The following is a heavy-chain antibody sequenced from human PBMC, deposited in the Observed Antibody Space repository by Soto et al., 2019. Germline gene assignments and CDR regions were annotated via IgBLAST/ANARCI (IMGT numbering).Heavy chain of an antibody. J-gene: IGHJ3*02. Sequence: GASVKVSCKASGYTFTSYGISWVRQAPGQGLEWMGWISAYNGNTNYAQKLQGRVTMTTDTSTSTAYMELRSLRSDDTAVYYCASRSSSSWYEAFDIWGQGTTVTVSS. CDR1: GYTFTSYG. D-gene: IGHD6-13*01. CDR3: ASRSSSSWYEAFDI. V-gene: IGHV1-18*04. CDR2: ISAYNGNT.